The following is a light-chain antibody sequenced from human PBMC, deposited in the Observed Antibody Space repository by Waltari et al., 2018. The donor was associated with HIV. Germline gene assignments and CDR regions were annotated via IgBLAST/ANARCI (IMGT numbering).Light chain of an antibody. V-gene: IGKV4-1*01. CDR2: WAS. J-gene: IGKJ1*01. CDR1: QSVLYSSNNKNY. Sequence: DIVMTQSQDSLAVSLGERATHNCKSSQSVLYSSNNKNYLAWYQQKPGQPPKLLIYWASTRESGVPDRFSGSGSGTDFTLTISSLQAEDVAVYYCQQYYSTPWTFGQGTKVEIK. CDR3: QQYYSTPWT.